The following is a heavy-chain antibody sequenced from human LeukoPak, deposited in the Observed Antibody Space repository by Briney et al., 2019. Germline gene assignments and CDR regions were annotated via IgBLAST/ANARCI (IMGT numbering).Heavy chain of an antibody. CDR1: GLPFRSKY. CDR2: IYSGGST. V-gene: IGHV3-53*01. CDR3: ASEEGGAFDI. J-gene: IGHJ3*02. Sequence: PGGSRSLSCAASGLPFRSKYMSGVRQAPGKGVEGVWVIYSGGSTYYADAVKGGVTISRDNSKNTLYLPMNSLRAEDTAVYYCASEEGGAFDIWGQGTMVTVSS. D-gene: IGHD2-15*01.